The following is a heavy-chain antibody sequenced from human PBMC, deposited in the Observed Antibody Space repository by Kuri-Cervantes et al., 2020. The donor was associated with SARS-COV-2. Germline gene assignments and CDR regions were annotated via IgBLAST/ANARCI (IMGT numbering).Heavy chain of an antibody. V-gene: IGHV2-5*05. CDR3: ARIPYSGRAGAFDI. Sequence: SGPTLVKPTQTLTLTCTFSGFSLSTSGVGVGWIRQPPGKALEWLALIYWDDDKRYGPSLKSRLTITKDTSKNQVVLTMTNMDPVDTATYYCARIPYSGRAGAFDIWGQGTMVTVSS. CDR1: GFSLSTSGVG. D-gene: IGHD1-26*01. J-gene: IGHJ3*02. CDR2: IYWDDDK.